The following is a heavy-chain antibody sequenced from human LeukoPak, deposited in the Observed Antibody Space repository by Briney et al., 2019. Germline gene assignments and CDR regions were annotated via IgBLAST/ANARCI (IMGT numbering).Heavy chain of an antibody. CDR2: INWNGGGT. CDR3: AKHMRATNTYSFFGLDV. V-gene: IGHV3-9*01. Sequence: GRSLRLSCAATGFTFKDYGMHWVRQPPGKGLEWVSSINWNGGGTDYADSVKGRFTISRDNARNSLYLQLSSLRPEDTALYYCAKHMRATNTYSFFGLDVWGQGTTVTVSS. J-gene: IGHJ6*02. CDR1: GFTFKDYG. D-gene: IGHD1-26*01.